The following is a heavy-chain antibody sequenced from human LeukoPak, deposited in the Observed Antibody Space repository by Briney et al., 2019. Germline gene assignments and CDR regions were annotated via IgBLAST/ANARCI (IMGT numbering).Heavy chain of an antibody. CDR2: INTNTGNP. D-gene: IGHD5-12*01. CDR1: GYTFTSYA. V-gene: IGHV7-4-1*02. CDR3: ARGGPGDIVATIFGY. J-gene: IGHJ4*02. Sequence: RGASVKVSCKASGYTFTSYAMNWVRQAPGQGLEWMGWINTNTGNPTYAQGFTGRFVFSLDTSVSTAYLQISSLKAEDTAVYYCARGGPGDIVATIFGYWGQGTLVTVSS.